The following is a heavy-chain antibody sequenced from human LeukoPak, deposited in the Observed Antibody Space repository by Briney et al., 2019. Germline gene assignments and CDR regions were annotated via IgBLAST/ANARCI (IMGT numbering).Heavy chain of an antibody. CDR3: PLMITFGGVIAQDY. V-gene: IGHV3-30*04. CDR2: TSYDGSNK. CDR1: GFTFSSYA. D-gene: IGHD3-16*02. Sequence: GGSLRLSCAASGFTFSSYAMHWVRQAPGKGLEWVAVTSYDGSNKYYADSVKGRFTISRDNSKNTLYLQMNSLRAEDTAVYYCPLMITFGGVIAQDYWGQGTLVTVSS. J-gene: IGHJ4*02.